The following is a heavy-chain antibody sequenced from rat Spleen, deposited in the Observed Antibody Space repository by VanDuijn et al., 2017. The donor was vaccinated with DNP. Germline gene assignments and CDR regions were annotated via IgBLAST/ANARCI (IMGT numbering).Heavy chain of an antibody. CDR1: GFTFTNYY. CDR3: ARDLDFGYNYAFDY. D-gene: IGHD1-4*01. CDR2: ITSSGGTT. J-gene: IGHJ2*01. Sequence: EVQLVESGGGLVQPGRSMKLSCAASGFTFTNYYMAWFRQAPTKGLEWVASITSSGGTTYYPDSVKGRFTISRDNAKNTLYLQMNSLRSEDTATYYCARDLDFGYNYAFDYWGQGVMVTVSS. V-gene: IGHV5-25*01.